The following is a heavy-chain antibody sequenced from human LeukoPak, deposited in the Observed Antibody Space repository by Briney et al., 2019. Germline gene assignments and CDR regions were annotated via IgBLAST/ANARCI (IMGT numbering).Heavy chain of an antibody. CDR2: ITSGGHST. D-gene: IGHD2-8*01. Sequence: GGSLRLSCAASGFTFSNYWMHWVRQAPGEGLVWVSRITSGGHSTAYADSVKGRFTISRDNAKNTLYLQTISLRAEDTAVYYCAREWRWNGLHYFDYWGQGSLVTVSS. CDR3: AREWRWNGLHYFDY. V-gene: IGHV3-74*03. CDR1: GFTFSNYW. J-gene: IGHJ4*02.